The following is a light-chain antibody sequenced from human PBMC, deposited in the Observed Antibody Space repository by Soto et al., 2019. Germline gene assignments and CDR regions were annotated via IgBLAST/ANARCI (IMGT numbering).Light chain of an antibody. V-gene: IGKV3-20*01. CDR2: GAS. CDR1: QSVNSNY. Sequence: ELVLTQSPGTLSLSPGERATLSCRASQSVNSNYLAWYQQKPGQAPRLLIYGASSRATGIPDRFSGSGSRTDFTLTISGLEAEDFAMYYCQQYGISTVTFGQGTKLEIK. CDR3: QQYGISTVT. J-gene: IGKJ2*01.